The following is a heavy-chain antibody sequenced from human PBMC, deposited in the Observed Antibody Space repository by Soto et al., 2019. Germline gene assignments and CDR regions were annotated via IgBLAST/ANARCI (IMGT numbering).Heavy chain of an antibody. D-gene: IGHD3-3*01. CDR3: AGSYSDFWSGTLRLYWYFDL. CDR1: GGSISSSSYY. V-gene: IGHV4-39*01. CDR2: IYYSGST. J-gene: IGHJ2*01. Sequence: QLQLQESGPGLVKPSETLSLTCTVSGGSISSSSYYWGWIRQPPGKGLEWIGSIYYSGSTYYNPSLKSRVTISVDTSKNQFSLNLSSVTAADTAVYYCAGSYSDFWSGTLRLYWYFDLWGRGTLVTVSS.